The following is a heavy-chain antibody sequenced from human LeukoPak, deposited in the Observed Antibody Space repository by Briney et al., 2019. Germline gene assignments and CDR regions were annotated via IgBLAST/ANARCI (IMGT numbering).Heavy chain of an antibody. CDR3: AKYYDFWSGYSQHYYYMDV. V-gene: IGHV3-23*01. CDR2: ISGSGVIT. Sequence: QSWGALRLPCAASGFTFSSHGMNWVRQAPGKGLEWVSGISGSGVITYYADSVKGRFTISRDNSKNTLDLQMNSLRAEDTAVYYCAKYYDFWSGYSQHYYYMDVWGKGTTVTVSS. D-gene: IGHD3-3*01. J-gene: IGHJ6*03. CDR1: GFTFSSHG.